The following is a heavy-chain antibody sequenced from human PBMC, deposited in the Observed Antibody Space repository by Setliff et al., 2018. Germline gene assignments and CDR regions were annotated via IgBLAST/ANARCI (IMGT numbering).Heavy chain of an antibody. Sequence: HPGGSLRLSCAASGFRISFREYWMFWVRQAPGKGLEWVARIEKDWSSTVYADSVKGRFTISRDNVKKMLYLQMDSLRTEDTAVYYCTREHTPWVGASHHDCWGQGTQVTVSS. CDR3: TREHTPWVGASHHDC. CDR1: GFRISFREYW. D-gene: IGHD1-26*01. V-gene: IGHV3-74*01. CDR2: IEKDWSST. J-gene: IGHJ4*02.